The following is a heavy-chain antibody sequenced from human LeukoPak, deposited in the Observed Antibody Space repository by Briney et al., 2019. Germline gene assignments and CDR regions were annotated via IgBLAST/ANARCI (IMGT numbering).Heavy chain of an antibody. J-gene: IGHJ4*02. CDR2: IIPILGIA. V-gene: IGHV1-69*04. Sequence: ASVKVSCKVSGNTFTTYDINWVRQATGQGPEWMGRIIPILGIANYAQKFQGRVTITADKSTSTAYMELSSLRSEDTAVYYCASDLGKETGYWGQGTLVTVSS. CDR3: ASDLGKETGY. D-gene: IGHD7-27*01. CDR1: GNTFTTYD.